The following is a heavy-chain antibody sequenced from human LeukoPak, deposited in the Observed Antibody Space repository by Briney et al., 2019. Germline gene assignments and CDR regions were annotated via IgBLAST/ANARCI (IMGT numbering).Heavy chain of an antibody. D-gene: IGHD2-2*01. Sequence: ALVKVSCKASGYTFTSYGISWVRQAPGQGLEWMGWISAYNGNTNYAQKLQGRVTMTTDTSTSTAYMELRSLRSDDTAVYYCARDLEDIVVVPAALGDYWGQGTLVTVSS. J-gene: IGHJ4*02. CDR2: ISAYNGNT. V-gene: IGHV1-18*01. CDR1: GYTFTSYG. CDR3: ARDLEDIVVVPAALGDY.